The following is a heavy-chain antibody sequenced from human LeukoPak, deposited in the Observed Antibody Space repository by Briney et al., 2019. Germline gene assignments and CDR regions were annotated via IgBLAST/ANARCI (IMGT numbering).Heavy chain of an antibody. Sequence: GGSLRLSCAASGFTVSSNYMSWVRQAPGKGLEWVSVIYSGGSTYYADSVKGRFTISRDNSKNTLYLQMNSLRAEDTAVYYCAREAATTVTTDYWGQGTLVTVSS. CDR3: AREAATTVTTDY. V-gene: IGHV3-66*01. CDR1: GFTVSSNY. J-gene: IGHJ4*02. CDR2: IYSGGST. D-gene: IGHD4-17*01.